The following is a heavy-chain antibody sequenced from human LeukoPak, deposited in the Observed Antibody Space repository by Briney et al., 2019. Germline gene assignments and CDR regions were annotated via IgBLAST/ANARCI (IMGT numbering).Heavy chain of an antibody. CDR1: GFTFSSYS. D-gene: IGHD1-26*01. V-gene: IGHV3-21*01. CDR3: ARDLYSGSRRFNWFDP. CDR2: ISSSSSYI. Sequence: GGSLRLSCAASGFTFSSYSMNWVRQAPGKGLEWVSSISSSSSYIYYADSVKGRFTISRDNAKNSLYLQMNSLRAEDTAVYYCARDLYSGSRRFNWFDPWGPGTLVTVSS. J-gene: IGHJ5*02.